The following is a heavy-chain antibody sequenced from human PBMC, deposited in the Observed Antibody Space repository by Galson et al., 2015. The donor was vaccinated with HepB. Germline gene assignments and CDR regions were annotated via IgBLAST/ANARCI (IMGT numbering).Heavy chain of an antibody. CDR2: ISYDGSNK. J-gene: IGHJ6*03. CDR1: GFTFSSYA. D-gene: IGHD3-3*01. V-gene: IGHV3-30-3*01. CDR3: ARERDDFWSGYSPYYYYMDV. Sequence: SLRLSCAASGFTFSSYAMHWVRQAPGKGLEWVAVISYDGSNKYYADSVKGRFTISRDNSKNTLYLQMNSLRAEDTAVYYCARERDDFWSGYSPYYYYMDVWGKGTTVTVSS.